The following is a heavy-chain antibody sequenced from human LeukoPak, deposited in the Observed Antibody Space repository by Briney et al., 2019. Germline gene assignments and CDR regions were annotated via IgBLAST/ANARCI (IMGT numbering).Heavy chain of an antibody. Sequence: PGGPLRLSCAASGFTFSSYAMHWVRQAPGKGLEYVSAISSNGGSTYYANSVKGSFTISRDNSKNTLYLQMGSLRAEDMAVYYCARETMVGLNRMYYFDYWGQGTLVTVSS. CDR2: ISSNGGST. V-gene: IGHV3-64*01. J-gene: IGHJ4*02. D-gene: IGHD3-10*01. CDR3: ARETMVGLNRMYYFDY. CDR1: GFTFSSYA.